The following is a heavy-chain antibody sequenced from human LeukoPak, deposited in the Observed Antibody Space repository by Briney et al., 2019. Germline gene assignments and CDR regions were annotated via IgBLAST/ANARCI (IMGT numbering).Heavy chain of an antibody. CDR2: IYSDGNT. CDR1: GFTASSKY. Sequence: SGGSLRLSCAASGFTASSKYMSWVRQAPGKGLEWVSVIYSDGNTYYADSVKGRFTISRDNAKNSLYLQMNSLRAEDTAVYYCARCEQLVLAFDIWGQGTMVTVSS. J-gene: IGHJ3*02. D-gene: IGHD6-13*01. CDR3: ARCEQLVLAFDI. V-gene: IGHV3-53*01.